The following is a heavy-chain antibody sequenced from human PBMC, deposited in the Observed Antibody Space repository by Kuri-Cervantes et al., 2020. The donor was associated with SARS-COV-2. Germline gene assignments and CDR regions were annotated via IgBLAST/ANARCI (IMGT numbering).Heavy chain of an antibody. CDR1: GYSFTSYW. V-gene: IGHV5-51*01. Sequence: GESLKIPCKGSGYSFTSYWIGWVRQMPGKGLEWMGIIYPGDSDTRYSPSFQGQVIISADKSINTAFLQWSSLKASDTAMYYCARRAYGEQVDYYYMDVWGKGTTVTVSS. J-gene: IGHJ6*03. D-gene: IGHD4-17*01. CDR2: IYPGDSDT. CDR3: ARRAYGEQVDYYYMDV.